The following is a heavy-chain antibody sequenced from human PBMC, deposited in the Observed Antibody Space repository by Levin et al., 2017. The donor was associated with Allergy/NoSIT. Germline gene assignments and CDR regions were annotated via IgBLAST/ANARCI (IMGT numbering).Heavy chain of an antibody. D-gene: IGHD3-10*01. CDR2: IDWEDDK. V-gene: IGHV2-70*11. CDR1: GFSLTTSGMC. Sequence: QTLSLTCTFSGFSLTTSGMCVSWIRQPPGNALEWLARIDWEDDKYYSTSLKNRLTISRDASKNQVVLTMTSMDPVDTATYYCARATNHYYGRGFDYWGQGTPVTASS. J-gene: IGHJ4*02. CDR3: ARATNHYYGRGFDY.